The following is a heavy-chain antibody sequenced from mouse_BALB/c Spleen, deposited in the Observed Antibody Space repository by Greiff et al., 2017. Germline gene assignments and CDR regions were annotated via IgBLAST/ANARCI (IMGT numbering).Heavy chain of an antibody. CDR1: GFSLTSYG. Sequence: VQLQQSGPGLVQPSQSLSITCTVSGFSLTSYGVHWVRQSPGKGLEWLGVIWSGGSTDYNAAFISRLSISKDNSKSQVFFKMNSLQADDTAIYYCAREGGSSHYAMDYWGQGTSVTVSS. CDR2: IWSGGST. J-gene: IGHJ4*01. D-gene: IGHD1-1*01. CDR3: AREGGSSHYAMDY. V-gene: IGHV2-4-1*01.